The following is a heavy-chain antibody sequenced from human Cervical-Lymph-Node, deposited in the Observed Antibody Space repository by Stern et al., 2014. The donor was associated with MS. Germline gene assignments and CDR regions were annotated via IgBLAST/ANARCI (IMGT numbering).Heavy chain of an antibody. D-gene: IGHD6-13*01. CDR3: ARHQIATAGTFDY. CDR2: IYYSGIT. J-gene: IGHJ4*02. Sequence: VQLAESGPGLVKPSETLSLTCTVSGGSLSSYYWSWIRQSPGKGLEWIGYIYYSGITNYNPSLKSRVPISVNTSKNQFSLMQTSVTAADTAVYYCARHQIATAGTFDYWGQGTLVTVSS. V-gene: IGHV4-59*08. CDR1: GGSLSSYY.